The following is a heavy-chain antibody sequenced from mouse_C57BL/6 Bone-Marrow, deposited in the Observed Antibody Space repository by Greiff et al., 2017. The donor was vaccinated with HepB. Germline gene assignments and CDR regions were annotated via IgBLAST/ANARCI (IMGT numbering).Heavy chain of an antibody. CDR2: ISSGGSYT. D-gene: IGHD1-1*01. Sequence: EVQRVESGGDLVKPGGSLKLSCAASGFTFSSYGMSWVRQTPDKRLEWVATISSGGSYTYYPDSVTGRFPISKDNAKNTLYLQMSSLKSEDTAMYYCAISTEEAKDYWGKGTTVTVSS. V-gene: IGHV5-6*01. J-gene: IGHJ2*01. CDR3: AISTEEAKDY. CDR1: GFTFSSYG.